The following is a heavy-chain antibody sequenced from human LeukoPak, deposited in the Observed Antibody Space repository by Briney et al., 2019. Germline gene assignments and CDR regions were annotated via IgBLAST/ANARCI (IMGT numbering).Heavy chain of an antibody. Sequence: PSETLSLTCTVSGVSISSSSYCWGWLRQPPGKGLEWIGSIYYSGSTYYNPSLKSLVTISVDTSKNQFSLKLSSVTAADTAVYYCARDRYYYDSSGDAFDIWGQGTMVTVSS. CDR1: GVSISSSSYC. J-gene: IGHJ3*02. CDR2: IYYSGST. V-gene: IGHV4-39*07. D-gene: IGHD3-22*01. CDR3: ARDRYYYDSSGDAFDI.